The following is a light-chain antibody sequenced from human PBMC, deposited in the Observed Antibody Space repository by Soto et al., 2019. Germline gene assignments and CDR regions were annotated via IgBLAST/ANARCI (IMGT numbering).Light chain of an antibody. CDR3: QQYNAYSWT. V-gene: IGKV3-20*01. CDR2: GAS. CDR1: QSVSNNY. Sequence: EIVLMQSPGTLSLSPGERATLSCRASQSVSNNYLAWYQQKPGQAPRLLIYGASNRATGIPDRFSGSGSGTEFTLTISSLPPDDFATYYCQQYNAYSWTFGQGTKVDIK. J-gene: IGKJ1*01.